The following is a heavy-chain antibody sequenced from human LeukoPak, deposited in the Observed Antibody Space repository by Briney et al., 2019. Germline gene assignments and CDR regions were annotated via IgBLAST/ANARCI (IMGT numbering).Heavy chain of an antibody. V-gene: IGHV4-30-2*01. D-gene: IGHD4/OR15-4a*01. CDR1: GGSIGSGGYS. Sequence: PSETLSLTCAVSGGSIGSGGYSWSWIRQPPGKGLEWIGYIYHSGSTYYNPSLKSRVTISVDRSKNQFSLKLSSVTAADTAVYYCAREGAYNWFDPWGQGALVTVSS. CDR3: AREGAYNWFDP. CDR2: IYHSGST. J-gene: IGHJ5*02.